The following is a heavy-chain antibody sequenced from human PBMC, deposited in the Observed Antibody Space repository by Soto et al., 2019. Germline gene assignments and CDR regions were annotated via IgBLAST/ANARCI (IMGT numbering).Heavy chain of an antibody. CDR1: GYTFTSYG. CDR2: ISAYNGNT. Sequence: ASLKVSCKASGYTFTSYGISWVRQAPGQGLERMGWISAYNGNTNYAQKLQGRVTMTTDTSTSTAYMELRSLRSDDTAVYYCARGRRAATKIYYFYGMDVWGQVTTVTV. D-gene: IGHD2-15*01. J-gene: IGHJ6*02. V-gene: IGHV1-18*04. CDR3: ARGRRAATKIYYFYGMDV.